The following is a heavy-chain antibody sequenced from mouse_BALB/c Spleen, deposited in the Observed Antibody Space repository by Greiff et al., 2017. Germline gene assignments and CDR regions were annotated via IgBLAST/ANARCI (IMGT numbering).Heavy chain of an antibody. CDR3: ARERRGYAMDY. J-gene: IGHJ4*01. CDR2: INPGSGGT. D-gene: IGHD2-12*01. V-gene: IGHV1-54*03. CDR1: GYAFTNYL. Sequence: VQLQQSGAELVRPGTSVKASCKASGYAFTNYLIEWVKQRPGQGLEWIGVINPGSGGTNYTEKFKGKATLTADKSSSTAYMQLSSLTSDDSAVYFCARERRGYAMDYWGQGTSVTVSS.